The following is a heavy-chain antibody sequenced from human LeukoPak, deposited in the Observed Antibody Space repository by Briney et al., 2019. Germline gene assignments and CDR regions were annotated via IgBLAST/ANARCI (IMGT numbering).Heavy chain of an antibody. Sequence: ASVKVSCKPSGYSFTESYIHWVRQAPGVGLQWMGWISPNNGDTKYAEDFQDRVTMTRDTSISTAYMELTGLTPDDTAVYYCVRSPIGASADWGRGTLVTVSS. V-gene: IGHV1-2*02. D-gene: IGHD3-10*01. J-gene: IGHJ4*02. CDR1: GYSFTESY. CDR2: ISPNNGDT. CDR3: VRSPIGASAD.